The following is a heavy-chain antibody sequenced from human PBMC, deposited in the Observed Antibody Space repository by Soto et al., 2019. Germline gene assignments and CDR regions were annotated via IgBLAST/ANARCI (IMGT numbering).Heavy chain of an antibody. D-gene: IGHD4-17*01. J-gene: IGHJ4*02. Sequence: GGSLRLSCAASGFTFSSYAMSWVRQAPGKGLEWVSAMSGSGGSTYYADSVKGRFTISRDNSKNTLYLQMNSLRAEDTAVYYCAKARNGVYVILIDYWGQGTLVTVSS. CDR1: GFTFSSYA. V-gene: IGHV3-23*01. CDR2: MSGSGGST. CDR3: AKARNGVYVILIDY.